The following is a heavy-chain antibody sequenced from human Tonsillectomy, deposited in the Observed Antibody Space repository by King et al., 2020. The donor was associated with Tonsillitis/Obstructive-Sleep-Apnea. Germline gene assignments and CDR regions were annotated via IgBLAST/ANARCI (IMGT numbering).Heavy chain of an antibody. Sequence: VQLVQSGGGLVKPGGSLRLSCAASGFTLSSYWMSWVRQAPGKGLEWVANIKQDGSEKYYVDSVKGRFTISRDNAKNSLYLQMNSLRAEDTAVYYCARYPPYYDFWSGYYGLDYWGQGPLVTVST. D-gene: IGHD3-3*01. V-gene: IGHV3-7*03. CDR2: IKQDGSEK. CDR3: ARYPPYYDFWSGYYGLDY. J-gene: IGHJ4*02. CDR1: GFTLSSYW.